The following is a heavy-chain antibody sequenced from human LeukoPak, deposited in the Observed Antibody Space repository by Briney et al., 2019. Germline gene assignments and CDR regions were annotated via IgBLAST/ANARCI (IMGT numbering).Heavy chain of an antibody. Sequence: SETLSLTCAVSGGSISSNNWWSWVRQPPGKGLEWIGEIYHSGSTNYNPSLKSRVTISVDKSKNHFSLKLSSVTAADTAVYYCARKGYTISSFDYWGQGTLVTVSS. CDR1: GGSISSNNW. J-gene: IGHJ4*02. CDR3: ARKGYTISSFDY. V-gene: IGHV4-4*02. D-gene: IGHD5-18*01. CDR2: IYHSGST.